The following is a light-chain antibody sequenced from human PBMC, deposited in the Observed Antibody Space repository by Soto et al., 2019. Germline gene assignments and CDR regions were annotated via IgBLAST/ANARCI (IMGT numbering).Light chain of an antibody. CDR1: QSISSD. J-gene: IGKJ1*01. CDR2: GAS. CDR3: QQYNNWPPWT. V-gene: IGKV3-15*01. Sequence: EVVMTQSPATLSVSPGERATLSCRASQSISSDLAWYQQKPGQAPRLLIYGASTRASDIPARFSGSGSGTEFTLTISSLQSEDFAVYYCQQYNNWPPWTFGRGTKV.